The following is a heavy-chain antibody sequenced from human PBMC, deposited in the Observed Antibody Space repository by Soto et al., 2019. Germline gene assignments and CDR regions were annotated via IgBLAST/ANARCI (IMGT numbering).Heavy chain of an antibody. Sequence: GGSLCLSCAASGFTFSDCWMDWVRQAPGKGPEWVANIKQDGSEKNYVDSVKGRFTISRDNAKNSLYLQMNSLRAEDTAVYYCASLGRHGWGQGTTVTVSS. D-gene: IGHD3-16*01. J-gene: IGHJ6*02. CDR2: IKQDGSEK. CDR1: GFTFSDCW. CDR3: ASLGRHG. V-gene: IGHV3-7*01.